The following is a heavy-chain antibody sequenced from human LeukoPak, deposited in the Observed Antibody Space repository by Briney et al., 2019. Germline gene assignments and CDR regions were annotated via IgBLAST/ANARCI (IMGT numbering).Heavy chain of an antibody. V-gene: IGHV3-7*01. CDR1: GFTFTTYW. CDR3: ARPLMYYYGSETYFWFDP. D-gene: IGHD3-10*01. Sequence: GGSLRLSCAASGFTFTTYWMGWVRQAPGKGLEWVANIKQDGSEQYYVDSVKGRFTISRDNAKNSLSLQMNSLRAEDTAVYYCARPLMYYYGSETYFWFDPWVQGTLVTVSS. CDR2: IKQDGSEQ. J-gene: IGHJ5*02.